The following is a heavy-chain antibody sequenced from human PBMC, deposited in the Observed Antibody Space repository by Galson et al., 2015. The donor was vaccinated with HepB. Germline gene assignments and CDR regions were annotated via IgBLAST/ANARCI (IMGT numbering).Heavy chain of an antibody. D-gene: IGHD3-10*01. Sequence: SVKVSCKAPGATFNSYGISWMRQAPGQGPEWMGGIIPLFGTGRFVQKYQGKFQGRVTITADKSTRTAYMEMRSLRSEDTAVYYCARGMCGSGRDFVWYFDLWGRGTLVTVSS. CDR1: GATFNSYG. V-gene: IGHV1-69*06. CDR2: IIPLFGTG. CDR3: ARGMCGSGRDFVWYFDL. J-gene: IGHJ2*01.